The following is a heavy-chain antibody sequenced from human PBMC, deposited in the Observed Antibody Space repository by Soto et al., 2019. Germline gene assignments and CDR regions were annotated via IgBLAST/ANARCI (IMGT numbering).Heavy chain of an antibody. CDR2: IHPNGNPT. V-gene: IGHV1-46*01. D-gene: IGHD2-15*01. CDR3: ARDHSYEDSYWWLDP. J-gene: IGHJ5*02. Sequence: GASVKVSCKASGYTFTRHYMHWVGQAPGQGLERKGVIHPNGNPTVYAQNFQGRLVLTTDTTTSTVYMELSMLRSDDTAVYYCARDHSYEDSYWWLDPWGQGTLVTVSS. CDR1: GYTFTRHY.